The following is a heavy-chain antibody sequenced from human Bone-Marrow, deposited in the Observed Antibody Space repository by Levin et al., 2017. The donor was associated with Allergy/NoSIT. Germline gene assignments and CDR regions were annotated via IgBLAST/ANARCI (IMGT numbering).Heavy chain of an antibody. CDR2: IYHSGST. Sequence: GSLRLSCAVSGYSISSGYYWGWIRQPPGKGLEWIGSIYHSGSTYYNPSLKSRVTISVDTSKNQFSLKLSSVTAADTAVYYCARVAGTTYYYYYYMDVWGKGTTVTVSS. CDR3: ARVAGTTYYYYYYMDV. CDR1: GYSISSGYY. J-gene: IGHJ6*03. D-gene: IGHD1-7*01. V-gene: IGHV4-38-2*01.